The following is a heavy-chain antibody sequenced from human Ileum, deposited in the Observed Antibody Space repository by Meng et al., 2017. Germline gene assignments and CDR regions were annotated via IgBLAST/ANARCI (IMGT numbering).Heavy chain of an antibody. CDR1: GFTFSRYE. CDR3: ARDKGSGMSAEESVFDY. J-gene: IGHJ4*02. V-gene: IGHV3-48*03. Sequence: GESLKISCAASGFTFSRYEMNWVRQTPGTGLEGISYISRSSDYINYADSVKGRFTISRDNAKNSLYLQMNSLRGEDTAVYYCARDKGSGMSAEESVFDYWGQGTVVTVSS. CDR2: ISRSSDYI. D-gene: IGHD6-19*01.